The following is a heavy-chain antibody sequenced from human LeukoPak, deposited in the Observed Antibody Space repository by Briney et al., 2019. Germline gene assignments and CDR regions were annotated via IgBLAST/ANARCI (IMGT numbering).Heavy chain of an antibody. J-gene: IGHJ5*02. CDR1: GFTFSSYA. CDR3: AKGDYDYVWGSYRPNWFDP. Sequence: GGSLRLSCAASGFTFSSYAMSWVRQAPGKGLEWVSAISGSGGSTYYADSVKGRFTISRDNSKNTLYLQMNSLRAGDTAVYYCAKGDYDYVWGSYRPNWFDPWGQGTLVTVSS. CDR2: ISGSGGST. D-gene: IGHD3-16*02. V-gene: IGHV3-23*01.